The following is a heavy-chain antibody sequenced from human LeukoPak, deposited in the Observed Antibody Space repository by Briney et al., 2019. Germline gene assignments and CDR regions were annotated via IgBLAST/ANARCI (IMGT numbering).Heavy chain of an antibody. V-gene: IGHV3-30*18. CDR1: GFTFSSYG. J-gene: IGHJ1*01. Sequence: PGGSLRLSCAASGFTFSSYGMHWVRRAPGKGLEWVAVISYDGSNKYYADSVKGRFTISRDNSKNTLYLQMNSLRAEDTAVYYCAKDRGYCSGGSCLYFQHWGQGTLVTVSS. CDR3: AKDRGYCSGGSCLYFQH. CDR2: ISYDGSNK. D-gene: IGHD2-15*01.